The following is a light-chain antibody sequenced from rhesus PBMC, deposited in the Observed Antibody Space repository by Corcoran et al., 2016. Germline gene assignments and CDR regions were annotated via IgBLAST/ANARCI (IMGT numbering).Light chain of an antibody. CDR3: YQHCSGYS. Sequence: QVILTQSPATLSLSPGERATLSCRASQSVSSYLAWYQQKPGQAPRLLISGAASSATGIPDWCSGSGSGTDFPLTISSLEPVDVGVYHCYQHCSGYSFGQGTKVEIK. V-gene: IGKV3-10*01. J-gene: IGKJ2*01. CDR1: QSVSSY. CDR2: GAA.